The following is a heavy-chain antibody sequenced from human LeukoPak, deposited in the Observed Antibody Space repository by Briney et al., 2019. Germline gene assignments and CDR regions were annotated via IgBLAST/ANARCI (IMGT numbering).Heavy chain of an antibody. D-gene: IGHD2-21*02. V-gene: IGHV3-30*02. J-gene: IGHJ4*02. CDR2: IRSDGSNK. CDR1: GFTFGSYG. Sequence: GGSLRLSCAASGFTFGSYGMHWVRQAPGKGLEWVTFIRSDGSNKYYADSVKGRFTISRDNSKNTLYLQINTLRADDTAVYYCAKGVKYIVMVTAQHYFDYWGQGTLVTVSP. CDR3: AKGVKYIVMVTAQHYFDY.